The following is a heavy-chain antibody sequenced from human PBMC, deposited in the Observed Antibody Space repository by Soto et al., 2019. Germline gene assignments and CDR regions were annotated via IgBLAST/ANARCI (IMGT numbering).Heavy chain of an antibody. Sequence: SETLSLTCTVSGGSISSYYWSWIRQPPGKGLEWIGYIYYTGSTNYNPSLKSRGTISLDTSKTQFSLKLSSVTAADAAVYYCARVSFVGGGLSAWFDPWGQGTLVTVSS. CDR3: ARVSFVGGGLSAWFDP. CDR1: GGSISSYY. CDR2: IYYTGST. D-gene: IGHD3-16*02. V-gene: IGHV4-59*01. J-gene: IGHJ5*02.